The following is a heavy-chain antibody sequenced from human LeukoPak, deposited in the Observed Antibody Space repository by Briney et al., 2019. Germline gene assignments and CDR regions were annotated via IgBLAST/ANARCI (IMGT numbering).Heavy chain of an antibody. CDR3: ARGRGSPFDY. Sequence: PGGSLRLSCATSGFTFSSHWMTWVRQAPGKGLEWVANIQHDGSDKSYLHSVTGRFTISRDNAKNSLYLQRNSLRAEDTAVYYCARGRGSPFDYWGQGTLVTVSS. D-gene: IGHD3-10*01. J-gene: IGHJ4*02. V-gene: IGHV3-7*01. CDR1: GFTFSSHW. CDR2: IQHDGSDK.